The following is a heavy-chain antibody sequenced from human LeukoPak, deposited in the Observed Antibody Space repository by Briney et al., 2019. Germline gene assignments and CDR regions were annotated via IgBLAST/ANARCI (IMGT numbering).Heavy chain of an antibody. CDR1: GYSFTSYW. V-gene: IGHV5-51*01. J-gene: IGHJ4*02. CDR3: ARHGGSGWPRGYFDY. Sequence: GESLEISCKGSGYSFTSYWIGWVRLMPGKGLERMGIIYPGDSDTRYSPSFQGQVTISADKSISTAYLQWSSLKASDTAMYYCARHGGSGWPRGYFDYWGQGTLVTVSS. CDR2: IYPGDSDT. D-gene: IGHD6-19*01.